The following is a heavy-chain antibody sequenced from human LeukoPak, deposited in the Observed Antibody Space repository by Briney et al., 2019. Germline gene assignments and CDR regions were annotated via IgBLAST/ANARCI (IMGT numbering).Heavy chain of an antibody. CDR1: GGSFSGYY. Sequence: SETLSLTCAVYGGSFSGYYWSWIRQPPGKGLEWIGEINHSGSTNYNPSLKSRVTISVDKSKNQFSLKLSSVTAADTAVYYCARVGAGESFDIWGQGTMVTVSS. CDR2: INHSGST. D-gene: IGHD3-16*01. CDR3: ARVGAGESFDI. V-gene: IGHV4-34*01. J-gene: IGHJ3*02.